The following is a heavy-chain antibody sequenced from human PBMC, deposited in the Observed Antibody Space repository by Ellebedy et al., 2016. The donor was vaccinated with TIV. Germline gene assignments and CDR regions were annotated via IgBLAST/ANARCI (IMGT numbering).Heavy chain of an antibody. CDR2: ISYDGSSK. V-gene: IGHV3-30-3*01. Sequence: PGGSLRLSCVVSGFSLSSYAMNWVRQAPGKGLEWVAVISYDGSSKYYADSVKGRFTISRDNSMTTLYLEMNSLRAEDTAVYYCARDLDKSSGWYGGAAYWGQGTQVTVSS. CDR3: ARDLDKSSGWYGGAAY. D-gene: IGHD6-19*01. CDR1: GFSLSSYA. J-gene: IGHJ4*02.